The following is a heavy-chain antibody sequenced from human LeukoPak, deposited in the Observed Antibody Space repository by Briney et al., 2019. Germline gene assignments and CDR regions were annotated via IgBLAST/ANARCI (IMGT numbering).Heavy chain of an antibody. J-gene: IGHJ3*02. D-gene: IGHD2-15*01. Sequence: SVKVSCKASGGTFSSYAISWVRQAPGQGLEWMGRIIPILGIANYAQKFQGRVTITADKSTSTAYMELSSLRSEDTAVYYCARDAGSPDAFDIWGQGTMVTVSS. CDR2: IIPILGIA. CDR1: GGTFSSYA. V-gene: IGHV1-69*04. CDR3: ARDAGSPDAFDI.